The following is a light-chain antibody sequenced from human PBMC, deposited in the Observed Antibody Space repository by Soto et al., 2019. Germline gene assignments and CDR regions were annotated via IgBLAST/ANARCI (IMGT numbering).Light chain of an antibody. CDR2: EDN. V-gene: IGLV6-57*01. CDR1: SGSIASNY. CDR3: QSYDSSSVV. J-gene: IGLJ2*01. Sequence: NFMLTQPHSVSESPGKTVTISCTRSSGSIASNYVQWYQQRPGSSPTTVIYEDNQRPSGVPDRFSGSIDSSSNSAYLTISGLKTEDEADYYCQSYDSSSVVFGGGTKLTVL.